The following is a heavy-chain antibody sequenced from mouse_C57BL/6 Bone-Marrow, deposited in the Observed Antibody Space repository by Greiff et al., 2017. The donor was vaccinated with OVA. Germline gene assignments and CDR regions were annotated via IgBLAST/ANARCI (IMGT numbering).Heavy chain of an antibody. D-gene: IGHD2-4*01. J-gene: IGHJ3*01. Sequence: QVQLQHPGAELVKPGASVKLSCKASGYTFTSYWMPWVKQRPGQGLEWIGMIHPNSGSTNYNEKFKSKATLTVDKSSSTAYMQLSSLTSEDSAVYYCAREELRRFAYWGQGTLVTVSA. CDR3: AREELRRFAY. CDR1: GYTFTSYW. V-gene: IGHV1-64*01. CDR2: IHPNSGST.